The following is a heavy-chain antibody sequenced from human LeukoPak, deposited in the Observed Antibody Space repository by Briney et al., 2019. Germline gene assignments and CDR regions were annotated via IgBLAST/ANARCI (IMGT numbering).Heavy chain of an antibody. Sequence: PGRSLRLSCAASGCTFSSYAMHWVRQAPGKGLEWVAVKSYDGSNKYYADSVKGRFTISRDNSKNTLYLQMNSLRAEDTAVYYCARDAVVLSPDYYYYMDVWGKGTTVTVSS. V-gene: IGHV3-30*04. CDR1: GCTFSSYA. J-gene: IGHJ6*03. CDR3: ARDAVVLSPDYYYYMDV. D-gene: IGHD2-8*02. CDR2: KSYDGSNK.